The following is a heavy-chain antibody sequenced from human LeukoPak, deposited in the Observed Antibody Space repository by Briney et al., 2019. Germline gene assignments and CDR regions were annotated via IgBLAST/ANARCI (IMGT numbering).Heavy chain of an antibody. CDR1: GFTFSSCA. D-gene: IGHD2-21*02. CDR3: AKGKSYCGGDCYNY. Sequence: PGGSLRLSCAASGFTFSSCAMSWVRQAPGKGLEWVSGISGSGGSTYYADSVKGRFTISRDNSKNTLYLQMNSLRAEDTAVYYCAKGKSYCGGDCYNYWGQGTLVTVSS. J-gene: IGHJ4*02. CDR2: ISGSGGST. V-gene: IGHV3-23*01.